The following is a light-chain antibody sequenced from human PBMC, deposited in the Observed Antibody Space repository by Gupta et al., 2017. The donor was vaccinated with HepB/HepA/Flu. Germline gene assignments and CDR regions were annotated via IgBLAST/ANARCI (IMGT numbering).Light chain of an antibody. V-gene: IGKV3-15*01. CDR2: GAS. J-gene: IGKJ3*01. Sequence: EIVMTQSPATLSVSPGERATVSCRASQSVSSTLAWYPQKPGQAPRLLIYGASTRAIGIPARFSGSGSGTEFTLTISSLQSEDFVVYYCQQYNAWPFTFGPGTKVDFK. CDR1: QSVSST. CDR3: QQYNAWPFT.